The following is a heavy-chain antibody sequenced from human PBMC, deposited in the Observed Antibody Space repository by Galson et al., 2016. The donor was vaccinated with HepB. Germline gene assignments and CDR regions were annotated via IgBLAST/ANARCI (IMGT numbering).Heavy chain of an antibody. V-gene: IGHV3-11*03. J-gene: IGHJ3*02. CDR1: GFTFRLYY. Sequence: SLRLSCAASGFTFRLYYMSWIRQAPGKGLEWVSYISRSCSYTNFADSVKGRFTISRDNAKNSLYLQMDSLRAEDTAVYYCARHRGDTGYDAFDIWGQGTMVTVSS. D-gene: IGHD5-12*01. CDR3: ARHRGDTGYDAFDI. CDR2: ISRSCSYT.